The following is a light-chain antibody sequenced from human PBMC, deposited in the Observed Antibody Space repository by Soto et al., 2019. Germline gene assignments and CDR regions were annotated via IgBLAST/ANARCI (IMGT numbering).Light chain of an antibody. CDR1: SSNIGSNY. J-gene: IGLJ2*01. V-gene: IGLV1-51*01. Sequence: QSVLTQPPSVSAAPGQKVTISCSGSSSNIGSNYVSWYQQVPGTAPKLLIYDNNKRPSGIPDRFSGSKSGTSATLDITGLQTGDEADYYCGTWDNSLSGVLFGGGTKVTVL. CDR3: GTWDNSLSGVL. CDR2: DNN.